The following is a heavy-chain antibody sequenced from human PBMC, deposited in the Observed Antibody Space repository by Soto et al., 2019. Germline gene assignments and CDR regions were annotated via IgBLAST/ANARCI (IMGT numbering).Heavy chain of an antibody. CDR3: ARGKRGSELLIWFDP. V-gene: IGHV3-48*02. CDR2: ISSSSSTI. CDR1: GFTFSSYS. D-gene: IGHD1-26*01. Sequence: GGSLRLSCAASGFTFSSYSMNWVRQAPGKGLEWVSYISSSSSTIYYADSVKGRFTISRDNAKNSLYLQMNSLRDEDTAVYYCARGKRGSELLIWFDPWGQGTLVTVSS. J-gene: IGHJ5*02.